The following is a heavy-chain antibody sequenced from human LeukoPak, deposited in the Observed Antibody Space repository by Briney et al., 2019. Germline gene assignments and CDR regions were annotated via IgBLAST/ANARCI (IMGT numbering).Heavy chain of an antibody. J-gene: IGHJ5*02. V-gene: IGHV1-69*06. CDR3: ARDGGYGDYVNWFDP. CDR1: GGTFSSYA. D-gene: IGHD4-17*01. Sequence: GASVKVSCKASGGTFSSYAISWVRQAPGQGLEWMGGIIPIFGTANYAQKFQGRVTITADKSTSTAYMELSSLRSDDTAVYYCARDGGYGDYVNWFDPWGQGTLVTVSS. CDR2: IIPIFGTA.